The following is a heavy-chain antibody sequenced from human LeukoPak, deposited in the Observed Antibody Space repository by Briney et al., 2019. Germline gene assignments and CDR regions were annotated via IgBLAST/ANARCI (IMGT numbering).Heavy chain of an antibody. J-gene: IGHJ6*04. CDR3: ARRKLLWFGEALPPAPLDV. Sequence: SETLSLTCAVYGGSFSGYYWSWIRQPPGKGLEWIGEINHSGSTNYNPSLKSRVTISVDTSKNQFSLKLSSVTAADTAVYYCARRKLLWFGEALPPAPLDVWGKGTTVTVSS. D-gene: IGHD3-10*01. CDR1: GGSFSGYY. V-gene: IGHV4-34*01. CDR2: INHSGST.